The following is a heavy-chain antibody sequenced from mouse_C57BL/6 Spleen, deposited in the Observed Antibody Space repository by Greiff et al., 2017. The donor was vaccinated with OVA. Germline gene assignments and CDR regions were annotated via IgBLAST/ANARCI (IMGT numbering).Heavy chain of an antibody. V-gene: IGHV3-6*01. CDR3: ARGRNDGRFAY. CDR1: GYSITSGYY. D-gene: IGHD2-3*01. CDR2: ISYDGSN. J-gene: IGHJ3*01. Sequence: ESGPGLVKPSQSLSLTCSVTGYSITSGYYWNWIRQFPGNKLEWMGYISYDGSNNYNPSLKNRISITRDTSKNQFFLKLNSVTTEDTATYYCARGRNDGRFAYWGQGTLVTVSA.